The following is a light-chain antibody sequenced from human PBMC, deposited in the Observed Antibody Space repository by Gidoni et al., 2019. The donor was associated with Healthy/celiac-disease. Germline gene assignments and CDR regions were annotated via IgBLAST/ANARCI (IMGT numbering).Light chain of an antibody. V-gene: IGLV1-51*01. CDR1: SSNIGNNY. J-gene: IGLJ2*01. Sequence: QSVLTQPPSVSAAPGQKVTISCSVSSSNIGNNYVSWYQQPPGTAPKLLIYDNNNRPSGIPDRFSGSKSGTSATLGITGLQTGDEADYYCGTWDSSLSVVLFGGGTKLTVL. CDR2: DNN. CDR3: GTWDSSLSVVL.